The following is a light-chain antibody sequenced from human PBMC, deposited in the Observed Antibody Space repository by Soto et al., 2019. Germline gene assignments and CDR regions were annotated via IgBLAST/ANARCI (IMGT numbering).Light chain of an antibody. J-gene: IGKJ5*01. CDR1: QSVSIK. CDR2: DTS. Sequence: EIVIRQSPATLSVSPGERATLSCRASQSVSIKLAWYQQKPGQAPRLLIYDTSTRATGIPARFSGSGSGTEFTLTISSLQSEDFAVYYCQQYNNGPPITFGQGTRLEIK. V-gene: IGKV3-15*01. CDR3: QQYNNGPPIT.